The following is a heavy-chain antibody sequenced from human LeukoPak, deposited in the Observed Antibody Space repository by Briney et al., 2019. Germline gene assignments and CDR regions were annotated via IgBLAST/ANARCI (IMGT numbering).Heavy chain of an antibody. J-gene: IGHJ5*02. CDR2: INPNSGGT. V-gene: IGHV1-2*02. CDR1: GYTFTGYY. D-gene: IGHD5-12*01. CDR3: ARVSGYDTTNWFDP. Sequence: ASAKVSCKASGYTFTGYYMHWVRQAPGQGLEWMGWINPNSGGTNFAQNFQGRLTMTRDTSISTAYMELSRLRSDDTAVYYCARVSGYDTTNWFDPWGQGTLVTVSS.